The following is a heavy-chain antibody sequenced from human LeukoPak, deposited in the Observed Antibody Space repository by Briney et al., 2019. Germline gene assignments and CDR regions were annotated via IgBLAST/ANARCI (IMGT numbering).Heavy chain of an antibody. Sequence: SETLSLTCTVSGGSISSYYWSWIRQPAGKGLEWIGRIYTSGSTNYNPSLKSRGTMSVDTSKNQFSLKLSSVTAADTAVYYCARARLALRQDYYYYMDVWGKGTTVTVSS. CDR3: ARARLALRQDYYYYMDV. CDR2: IYTSGST. J-gene: IGHJ6*03. V-gene: IGHV4-4*07. D-gene: IGHD1-7*01. CDR1: GGSISSYY.